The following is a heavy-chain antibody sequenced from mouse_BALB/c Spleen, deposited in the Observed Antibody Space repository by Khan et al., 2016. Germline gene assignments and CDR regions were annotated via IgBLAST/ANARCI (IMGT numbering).Heavy chain of an antibody. Sequence: KLLESGGGLVQPGGSLKLSCAASGFDFSRYWMSWVRQAPGKGLEWIGEINPHSSTINYTPSLKDKFIISRDNAKNTLYLQMSKVRSEDTALYYCARRGYYFSMDYWGQGTSVTVSS. J-gene: IGHJ4*01. D-gene: IGHD1-1*01. CDR2: INPHSSTI. CDR1: GFDFSRYW. CDR3: ARRGYYFSMDY. V-gene: IGHV4-1*02.